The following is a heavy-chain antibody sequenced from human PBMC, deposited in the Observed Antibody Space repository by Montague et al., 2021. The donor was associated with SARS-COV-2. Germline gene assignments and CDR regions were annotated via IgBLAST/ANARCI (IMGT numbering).Heavy chain of an antibody. CDR1: GFTFSDYY. V-gene: IGHV3-11*01. D-gene: IGHD3-22*01. J-gene: IGHJ4*03. CDR2: ITSTGSTT. CDR3: ARGDHSSGYRTSIEF. Sequence: SLRLSCAASGFTFSDYYMHWIRQAPGKGLEWVSYITSTGSTTYYADSVKGRFAISRDNTKNSLYLQINSLSVDDTGIYYCARGDHSSGYRTSIEFWGQGTLVTVSS.